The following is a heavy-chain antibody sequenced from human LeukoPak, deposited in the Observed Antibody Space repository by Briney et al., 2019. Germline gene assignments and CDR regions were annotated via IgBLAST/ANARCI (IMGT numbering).Heavy chain of an antibody. D-gene: IGHD3-22*01. CDR3: ARDREDSSGPTSWNWFDP. V-gene: IGHV4-31*03. CDR2: IYYSGST. Sequence: SETLSLTCTVSGGSISSGGYYWSWIRQHPGKGLKWIGYIYYSGSTYYNPSLKSRVTISVDTSKNQFSLKLSSVTAADTAVYYCARDREDSSGPTSWNWFDPWGQGTLVTVSS. CDR1: GGSISSGGYY. J-gene: IGHJ5*02.